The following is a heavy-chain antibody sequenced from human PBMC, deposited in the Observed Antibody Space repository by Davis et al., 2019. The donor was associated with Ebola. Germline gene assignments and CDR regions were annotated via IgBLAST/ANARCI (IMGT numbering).Heavy chain of an antibody. J-gene: IGHJ4*02. Sequence: GESLKISCTASGFTFSGSAMHWVRQAPGKGLEWVTVISYDGRETYYANSVRGRFTISRDNSKDTLYLQMTSLRSDDTAVYYCAKEEGSFDYWGQGTLVTVSS. D-gene: IGHD2/OR15-2a*01. CDR3: AKEEGSFDY. V-gene: IGHV3-30*18. CDR1: GFTFSGSA. CDR2: ISYDGRET.